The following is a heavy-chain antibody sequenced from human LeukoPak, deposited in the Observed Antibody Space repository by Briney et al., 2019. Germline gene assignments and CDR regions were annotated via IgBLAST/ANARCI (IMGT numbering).Heavy chain of an antibody. CDR3: VMGLGEKFDP. V-gene: IGHV1-8*01. CDR2: MNPNSGNT. D-gene: IGHD3-10*01. J-gene: IGHJ5*02. Sequence: GASVKVSCKASRNTFISYDINWVRQASGQGLEWMGWMNPNSGNTGYAQKFQGRVTMTRNSSISTAYMDLTSLRSEDTAVYYCVMGLGEKFDPWGQGTLVTVSS. CDR1: RNTFISYD.